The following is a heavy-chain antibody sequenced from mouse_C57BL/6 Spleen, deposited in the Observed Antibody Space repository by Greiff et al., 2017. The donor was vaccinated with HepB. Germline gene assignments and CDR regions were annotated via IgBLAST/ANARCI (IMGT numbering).Heavy chain of an antibody. V-gene: IGHV1-53*01. CDR1: GYTFTSYW. Sequence: QVQLQQPGTELVKPGASVKLSCKASGYTFTSYWMHWVKQRPGQGLEWIGNINPSNGGTNYNEKFKSKATLTVDKSSSTAYMQLSSLTSEDSAVYYCARGRTYYGNSYYAMDYWGQGTSVTVSS. D-gene: IGHD2-1*01. J-gene: IGHJ4*01. CDR3: ARGRTYYGNSYYAMDY. CDR2: INPSNGGT.